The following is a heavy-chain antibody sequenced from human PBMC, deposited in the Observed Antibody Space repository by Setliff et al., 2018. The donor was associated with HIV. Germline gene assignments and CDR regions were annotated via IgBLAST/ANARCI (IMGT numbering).Heavy chain of an antibody. Sequence: ASVKVSCKASGYAFTSYGVTWVRQAPGQGLEWMGWISVYNGNTNYAQKLQGRVTMTTDTSTSTAYMELRSLRSDDTAVYYCARVYCSGGSCFTFDYWGQGTLVTVSS. J-gene: IGHJ4*02. CDR2: ISVYNGNT. D-gene: IGHD2-15*01. CDR1: GYAFTSYG. V-gene: IGHV1-18*01. CDR3: ARVYCSGGSCFTFDY.